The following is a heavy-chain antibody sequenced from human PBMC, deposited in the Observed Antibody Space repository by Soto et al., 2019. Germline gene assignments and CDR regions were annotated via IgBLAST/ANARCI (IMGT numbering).Heavy chain of an antibody. CDR2: ISGNVANT. CDR3: AKRSIYGGPDY. D-gene: IGHD4-17*01. Sequence: PGGSLRLSCAASGFTFSSSAMSWVRQAPGKGLEWVSAISGNVANTYYADSVKGRFTISRDNSKNTLYLQMNSLRAEDTAIYYCAKRSIYGGPDYWGQGTLVTVSS. J-gene: IGHJ4*02. CDR1: GFTFSSSA. V-gene: IGHV3-23*01.